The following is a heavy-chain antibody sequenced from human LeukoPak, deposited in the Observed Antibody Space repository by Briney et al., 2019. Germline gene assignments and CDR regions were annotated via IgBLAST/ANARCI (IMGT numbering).Heavy chain of an antibody. CDR1: GYTFTVYY. D-gene: IGHD3-3*01. V-gene: IGHV1-2*02. CDR2: INPNSGGT. Sequence: GSVTVSFTGSGYTFTVYYMHWVRQAGGQGREGMGGINPNSGGTNYAQKFQGRVTMNRETAISTAYMELSRLRSDDTAVYYCATGPFLEWLSLFDPWGQATLVTVSS. CDR3: ATGPFLEWLSLFDP. J-gene: IGHJ5*02.